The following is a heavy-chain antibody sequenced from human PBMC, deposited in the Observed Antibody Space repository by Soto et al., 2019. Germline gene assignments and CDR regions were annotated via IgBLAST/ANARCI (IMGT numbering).Heavy chain of an antibody. CDR1: GYTFRTYG. CDR2: INPGNGHT. CDR3: ARRRGIAMAGSWFDL. D-gene: IGHD6-19*01. Sequence: GASVKVSCKASGYTFRTYGMHWVRQVPGQRLEWMGWINPGNGHTKDSQKFPGRITITRDTSASTVYMELTSLTSEDTGLYYCARRRGIAMAGSWFDLWGQGTLVTVSS. V-gene: IGHV1-3*01. J-gene: IGHJ5*02.